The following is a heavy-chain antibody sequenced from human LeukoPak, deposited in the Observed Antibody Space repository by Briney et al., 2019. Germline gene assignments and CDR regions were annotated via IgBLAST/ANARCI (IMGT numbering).Heavy chain of an antibody. CDR1: GGSISGYY. J-gene: IGHJ4*02. Sequence: SETLSLTCGVYGGSISGYYWSWIRQPPGKGLEWIGDISHSGSTKHNPSLKSRVTISVDTSKNQFSLKLSSVTAADTAVYYCARGRSYFDYWGQGTLVTVSS. V-gene: IGHV4-34*01. CDR3: ARGRSYFDY. CDR2: ISHSGST.